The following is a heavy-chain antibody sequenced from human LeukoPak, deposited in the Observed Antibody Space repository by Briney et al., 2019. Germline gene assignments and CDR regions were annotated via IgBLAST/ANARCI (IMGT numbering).Heavy chain of an antibody. CDR2: IIHIFSTA. Sequence: VQVSCKASGGTFSSYSISWVRQAPGHGLEWMGGIIHIFSTANYVQKFHGRVTITTDESTSTAYVELSSLRSEDRAVYYRASTKYYDSSGYCLFLYWGERPLVTVSS. V-gene: IGHV1-69*13. CDR3: ASTKYYDSSGYCLFLY. CDR1: GGTFSSYS. J-gene: IGHJ4*02. D-gene: IGHD3-22*01.